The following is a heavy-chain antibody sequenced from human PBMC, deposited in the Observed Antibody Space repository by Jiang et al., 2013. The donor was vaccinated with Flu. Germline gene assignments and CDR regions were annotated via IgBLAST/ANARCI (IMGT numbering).Heavy chain of an antibody. J-gene: IGHJ4*02. CDR2: STPTLGS. D-gene: IGHD6-13*01. CDR1: GYTFNHYA. CDR3: ARTVAAADYYFDS. V-gene: IGHV7-4-1*02. Sequence: SGYTFNHYAIYWVRQAPERGWNGWDGSTPTLGSQVMPRASQGAFVLSLDTSVRTTYLEISNLRPDDTATYYCARTVAAADYYFDSWGQGTLVSVSS.